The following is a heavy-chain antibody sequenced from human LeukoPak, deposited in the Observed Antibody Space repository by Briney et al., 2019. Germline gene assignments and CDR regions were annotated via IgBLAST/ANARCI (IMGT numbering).Heavy chain of an antibody. CDR2: IIPILGIA. D-gene: IGHD5-12*01. CDR1: GGTFSSYA. CDR3: AIDGYDPFDY. J-gene: IGHJ4*02. Sequence: SVTVSCKASGGTFSSYAISWVRQAPGQGLEWMGRIIPILGIANYAQKFQGRVTITAVKSTSTAYMELSSLRSEDTAVYYCAIDGYDPFDYWGQGTLVTVSS. V-gene: IGHV1-69*04.